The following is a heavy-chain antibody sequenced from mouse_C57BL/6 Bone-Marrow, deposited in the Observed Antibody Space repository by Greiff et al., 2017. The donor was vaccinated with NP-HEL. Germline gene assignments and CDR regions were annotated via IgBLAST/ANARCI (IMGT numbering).Heavy chain of an antibody. CDR3: ARYSDRKDFDY. CDR2: IDPANGNT. Sequence: VQLHQSLAGLVRPGASVKLSCTASGFTIKNTYMHWVKQRPEQGLEWIGRIDPANGNTKYAPKFQGKATITADTSSNTAYLQLSSLTSEDTAIYYCARYSDRKDFDYWGQGTTLTVSS. V-gene: IGHV14-3*01. J-gene: IGHJ2*01. CDR1: GFTIKNTY. D-gene: IGHD3-2*01.